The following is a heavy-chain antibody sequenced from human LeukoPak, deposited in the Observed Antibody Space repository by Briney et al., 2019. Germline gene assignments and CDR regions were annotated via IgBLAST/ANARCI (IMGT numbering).Heavy chain of an antibody. CDR1: GYTFTSYG. CDR2: ISAYNGNT. V-gene: IGHV1-18*01. Sequence: ASVKVSCKSSGYTFTSYGISWVRQAPGQGLEWMGWISAYNGNTNYAQKLQGRVTMTTDTSTGTAYMELRSLRSDDTAVYYCARAAGYSSSWHYYYYGMDVWGQGTTVTVSS. J-gene: IGHJ6*02. D-gene: IGHD6-13*01. CDR3: ARAAGYSSSWHYYYYGMDV.